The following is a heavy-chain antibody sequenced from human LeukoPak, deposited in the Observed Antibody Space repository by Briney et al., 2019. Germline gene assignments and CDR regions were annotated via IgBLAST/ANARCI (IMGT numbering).Heavy chain of an antibody. CDR3: AKGPWGSYRQSDY. V-gene: IGHV3-23*01. Sequence: PGGSLRLSCAASGFTFSSYAMSWVRQAPGKGLEWVSAISGSGGSTYYADSVKGRFTISRDNSKSTLYLQMNSLRAEDTAVYYCAKGPWGSYRQSDYWGQGTLVTVSS. CDR1: GFTFSSYA. J-gene: IGHJ4*02. D-gene: IGHD3-16*02. CDR2: ISGSGGST.